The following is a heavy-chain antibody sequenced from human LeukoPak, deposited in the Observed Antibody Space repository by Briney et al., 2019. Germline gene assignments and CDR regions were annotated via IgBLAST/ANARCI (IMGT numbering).Heavy chain of an antibody. Sequence: SETLSLTCTVSGYSISTGYYWDWIRQPPGKGLEWIGTFYHSGSTYYNPSLKSRVTISVDTSKNQFSLKLSSVTAADTAVYYCARQRVYCGGDCYPNFDYWGQGTLVTVPS. V-gene: IGHV4-38-2*02. D-gene: IGHD2-21*02. CDR2: FYHSGST. CDR1: GYSISTGYY. CDR3: ARQRVYCGGDCYPNFDY. J-gene: IGHJ4*02.